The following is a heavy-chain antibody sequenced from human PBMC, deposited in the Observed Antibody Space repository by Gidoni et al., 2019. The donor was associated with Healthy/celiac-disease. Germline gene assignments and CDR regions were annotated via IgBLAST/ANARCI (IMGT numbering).Heavy chain of an antibody. D-gene: IGHD3-10*01. Sequence: EVQLLESGGGLVQPGGSLRLSCAASGFTFSSYAMRWVRQAPGKGLEWVSAISGSGGSTYYADAVKGRFTISRDNSKNTLYLQMNSLRAEDTAVYYCAKDPGRYGSRYYFDYWGQGTLVTVSS. CDR3: AKDPGRYGSRYYFDY. CDR1: GFTFSSYA. V-gene: IGHV3-23*01. CDR2: ISGSGGST. J-gene: IGHJ4*02.